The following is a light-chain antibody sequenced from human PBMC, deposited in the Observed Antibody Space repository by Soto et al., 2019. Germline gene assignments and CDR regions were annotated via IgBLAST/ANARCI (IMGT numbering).Light chain of an antibody. Sequence: EIVLTKSPGPLSLSPGEIATLSCRASQSVSSSYLAWYQQKPGQAPRLLIYGASSRATGIPDRFSASGSGTDFTLTISRLEPEDFAVYYCQQYGSSPLTFGGWTKVEIK. V-gene: IGKV3-20*01. CDR2: GAS. J-gene: IGKJ4*01. CDR1: QSVSSSY. CDR3: QQYGSSPLT.